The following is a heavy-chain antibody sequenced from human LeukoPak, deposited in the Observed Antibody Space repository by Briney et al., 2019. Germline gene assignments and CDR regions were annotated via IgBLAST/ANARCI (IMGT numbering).Heavy chain of an antibody. Sequence: ASVKVSCKASGYTFTGYYMHWVRQAPGQGLEWMGRINPNSGGTNYAQKFQGRVTMTRDTSISTAYMGLSRLRSDDTAVYYCATEYYYDSSGYYYWGQGTLVTVSS. J-gene: IGHJ4*02. D-gene: IGHD3-22*01. CDR2: INPNSGGT. CDR1: GYTFTGYY. V-gene: IGHV1-2*06. CDR3: ATEYYYDSSGYYY.